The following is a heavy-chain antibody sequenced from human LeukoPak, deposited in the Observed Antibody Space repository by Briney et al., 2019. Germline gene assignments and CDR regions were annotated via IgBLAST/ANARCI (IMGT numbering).Heavy chain of an antibody. V-gene: IGHV3-23*01. CDR3: ARHRSSWLIDY. CDR1: GFTFNTYA. D-gene: IGHD6-6*01. CDR2: ISDSGGNT. J-gene: IGHJ4*02. Sequence: GGSLRLSCAASGFTFNTYAMSWVRQAPWERLQWASGISDSGGNTYYADSVRGRFTISRDNSKNTLYLQMNSLRAEDTAVYYCARHRSSWLIDYWGQGTLVTVSS.